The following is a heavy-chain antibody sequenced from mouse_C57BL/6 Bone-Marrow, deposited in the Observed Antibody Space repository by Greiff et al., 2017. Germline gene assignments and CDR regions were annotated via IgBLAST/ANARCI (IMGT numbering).Heavy chain of an antibody. D-gene: IGHD2-3*01. Sequence: VQLQQSGAELVRPGASVKLSCTASGFNIKDDYIPWVKQRPEQGLEWIGWIDPEIGDTEYASKFQGKATITSDTSSNTAYLQLSILTSEDTAFYYCSSFDGNYVDFWGQGTPLTVAS. CDR2: IDPEIGDT. CDR3: SSFDGNYVDF. V-gene: IGHV14-4*01. CDR1: GFNIKDDY. J-gene: IGHJ2*01.